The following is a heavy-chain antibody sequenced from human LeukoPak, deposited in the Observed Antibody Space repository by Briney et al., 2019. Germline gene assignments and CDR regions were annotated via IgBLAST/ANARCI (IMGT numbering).Heavy chain of an antibody. CDR2: ISSSSSYI. Sequence: PGGSLRLSCAASGFTFSSYSMNWVRQAPGKGLQSVSSISSSSSYIYYADSVKGRFTISRDNSKNTLYLQMNSLRAEDTAVYYCAKDLTTVTSQGDYWGQGTLVTVSS. CDR1: GFTFSSYS. V-gene: IGHV3-21*01. D-gene: IGHD4-17*01. CDR3: AKDLTTVTSQGDY. J-gene: IGHJ4*02.